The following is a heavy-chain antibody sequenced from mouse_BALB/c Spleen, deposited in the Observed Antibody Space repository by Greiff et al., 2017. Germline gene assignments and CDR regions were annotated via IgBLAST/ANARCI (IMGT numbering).Heavy chain of an antibody. D-gene: IGHD1-1*01. Sequence: EVNVVESGGGLVQPGGSRKLSCAASGFTFSSFGMHWVRQAPEKGLEWVAYISSGSSTIYYADTVKGRFTISRDNPKNTLFLQMTSLRSEDTAMYYCARSPHYYGSSYVNYFDYWGQGTTLTVSS. CDR3: ARSPHYYGSSYVNYFDY. J-gene: IGHJ2*01. CDR2: ISSGSSTI. CDR1: GFTFSSFG. V-gene: IGHV5-17*02.